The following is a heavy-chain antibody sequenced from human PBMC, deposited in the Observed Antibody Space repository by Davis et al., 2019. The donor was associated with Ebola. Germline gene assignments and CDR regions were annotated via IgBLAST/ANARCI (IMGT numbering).Heavy chain of an antibody. J-gene: IGHJ6*02. CDR2: ISYDGSNK. V-gene: IGHV3-30*03. Sequence: GGSLRLSCAASGFTFSSYGMHWVRQAPGKGLEWVAVISYDGSNKYYADSVKGRFTISRDNSKNTLYRQMNSLRAEDTAVYYCAVSKYCSSTSCYGYYYYYGMDVWGQGTTVTVSS. CDR1: GFTFSSYG. D-gene: IGHD2-2*01. CDR3: AVSKYCSSTSCYGYYYYYGMDV.